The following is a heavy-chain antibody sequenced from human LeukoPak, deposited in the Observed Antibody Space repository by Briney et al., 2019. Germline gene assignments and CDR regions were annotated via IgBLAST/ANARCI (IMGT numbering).Heavy chain of an antibody. CDR2: IYISGST. CDR3: ASTYYYGSGSYANWFDP. CDR1: GGSTSSYY. D-gene: IGHD3-10*01. Sequence: SETLSLTCTVSGGSTSSYYWSWIRQPAGKGLEWIGRIYISGSTNYNPSLKSRVTMSVDTSKNQFSLILSSVTAADTAVYYCASTYYYGSGSYANWFDPWGQGTLVTVSS. V-gene: IGHV4-4*07. J-gene: IGHJ5*02.